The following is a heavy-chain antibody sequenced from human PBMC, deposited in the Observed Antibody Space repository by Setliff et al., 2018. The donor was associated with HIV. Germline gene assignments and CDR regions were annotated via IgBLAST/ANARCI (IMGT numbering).Heavy chain of an antibody. V-gene: IGHV4-4*07. CDR2: IYSDGST. D-gene: IGHD3-9*01. Sequence: ETLSLTCRVSGGSIRDYYWNWIRQPAGKGLEWIGRIYSDGSTNYNPALKSRVTMSVDTSKNQFSLKLISVTAADTAVYYCSRYVSDWFYIDSWGQGTLVTVSS. J-gene: IGHJ4*02. CDR3: SRYVSDWFYIDS. CDR1: GGSIRDYY.